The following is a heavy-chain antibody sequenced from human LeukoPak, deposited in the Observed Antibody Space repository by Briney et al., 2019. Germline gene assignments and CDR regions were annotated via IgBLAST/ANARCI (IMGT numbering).Heavy chain of an antibody. CDR3: ARVVGYCSSTSCYWDY. D-gene: IGHD2-2*01. Sequence: GGSLRLSSALSGFTFDDYGMSWVRQAPGKGLEWVSGINWNGGSTGYADSVKGRFTISRDNAKNSLYLQMNSLRAEDTALYYCARVVGYCSSTSCYWDYWGQGTLVTVSS. V-gene: IGHV3-20*03. CDR2: INWNGGST. J-gene: IGHJ4*02. CDR1: GFTFDDYG.